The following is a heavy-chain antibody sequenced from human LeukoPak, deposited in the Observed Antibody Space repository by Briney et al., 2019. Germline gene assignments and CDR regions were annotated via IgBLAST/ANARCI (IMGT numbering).Heavy chain of an antibody. J-gene: IGHJ5*02. CDR2: IYYSGST. CDR1: GGSISSSNYY. CDR3: ARGRPRFDP. V-gene: IGHV4-39*01. Sequence: SETLSLTCTVSGGSISSSNYYWGWIRQPPGKGLEWIGSIYYSGSTYYNPSLKSRVTISVDTSKNQFSLKLSSVTAADTAVYYCARGRPRFDPWGQGTLVTVSS. D-gene: IGHD3-10*01.